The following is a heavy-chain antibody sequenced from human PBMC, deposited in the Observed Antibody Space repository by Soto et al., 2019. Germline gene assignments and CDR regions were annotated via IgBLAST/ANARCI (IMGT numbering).Heavy chain of an antibody. CDR3: KGGPRVDSAGTGAP. V-gene: IGHV3-74*01. Sequence: DVHLVESGGNMVQPGESLRLSCSVSGFTFSTYWMHWVRQVPGQSPFWVSRISGDGNITTYADSVRGRFTISRDNAKNTLYLKRNSWKVEDTAIYYCKGGPRVDSAGTGAPWGPGTPVTVSS. CDR2: ISGDGNIT. D-gene: IGHD6-13*01. CDR1: GFTFSTYW. J-gene: IGHJ5*02.